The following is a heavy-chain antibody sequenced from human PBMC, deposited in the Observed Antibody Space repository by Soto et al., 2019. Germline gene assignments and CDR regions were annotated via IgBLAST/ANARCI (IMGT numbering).Heavy chain of an antibody. CDR2: ITGSGSST. CDR3: AKDLQSSGWYDFDY. Sequence: EVQLLESGGGLVQPGGSLRLSCAASGFTFSSYAMSWVRQAPGKGLEWVSIITGSGSSTYYADSVKGRFTISRDNSKNTLYLQMNSLRAEDTAVYYCAKDLQSSGWYDFDYWGPGTLVTVSS. CDR1: GFTFSSYA. J-gene: IGHJ4*02. D-gene: IGHD6-19*01. V-gene: IGHV3-23*01.